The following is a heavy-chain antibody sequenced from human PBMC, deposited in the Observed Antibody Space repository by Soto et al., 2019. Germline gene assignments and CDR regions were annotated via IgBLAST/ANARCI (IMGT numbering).Heavy chain of an antibody. CDR1: GFTFSDYG. Sequence: QVQLVESGGGVVQPGRSLRLSCAASGFTFSDYGMHWVPQAPGKGLERVAAIWCDGSSEYYADSVKGRFTISRDNSKDTLFLQMTSLRADDTAVYFCASGHVYYESGWYSDYGGQGTLVTVSS. D-gene: IGHD6-19*01. V-gene: IGHV3-33*01. CDR2: IWCDGSSE. CDR3: ASGHVYYESGWYSDY. J-gene: IGHJ4*02.